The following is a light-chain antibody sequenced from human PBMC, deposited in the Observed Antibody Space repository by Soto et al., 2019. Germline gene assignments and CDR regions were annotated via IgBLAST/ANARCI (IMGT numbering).Light chain of an antibody. J-gene: IGKJ1*01. CDR1: QSVLYSSNNKNF. V-gene: IGKV4-1*01. CDR2: WAS. Sequence: DIVMTQSPDPLAVSLGERATINCKSSQSVLYSSNNKNFLARYQHKPGQPPKLLISWASTRESGVPDRFSGSGSGTDFTFTISSLQAEDVAVYYCQQHYSSPPTFGQGTKVEIK. CDR3: QQHYSSPPT.